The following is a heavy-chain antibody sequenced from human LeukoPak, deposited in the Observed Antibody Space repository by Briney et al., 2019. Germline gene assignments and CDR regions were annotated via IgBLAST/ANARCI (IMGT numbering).Heavy chain of an antibody. Sequence: GGSLRLSCAASGFTFSSFGMSWVRHAPGKGLEWVSAISGSGGSTYYADSVKGRFTISRDNSKNTLYLQMNSLRAEDKAVYYCARAKPKNMVRGLIMRRESRYYFDYWGQGTLVTVSS. J-gene: IGHJ4*02. V-gene: IGHV3-23*01. CDR1: GFTFSSFG. CDR3: ARAKPKNMVRGLIMRRESRYYFDY. D-gene: IGHD3-10*01. CDR2: ISGSGGST.